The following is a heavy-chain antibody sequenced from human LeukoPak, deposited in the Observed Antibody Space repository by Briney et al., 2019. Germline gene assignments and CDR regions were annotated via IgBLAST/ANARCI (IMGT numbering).Heavy chain of an antibody. CDR2: IIPIFGTA. J-gene: IGHJ4*02. Sequence: SVKVSCKASGGTFISYAISWVRQAPGQGLEWMGGIIPIFGTANYAQKFQGRVTITADESTSTAYMELSSLRSEDTAVYYCAREATRGATWVKLHYWGQGTLDTVSS. D-gene: IGHD1-26*01. CDR3: AREATRGATWVKLHY. CDR1: GGTFISYA. V-gene: IGHV1-69*13.